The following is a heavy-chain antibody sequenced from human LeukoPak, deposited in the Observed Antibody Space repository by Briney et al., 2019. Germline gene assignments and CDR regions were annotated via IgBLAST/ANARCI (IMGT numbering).Heavy chain of an antibody. V-gene: IGHV4-30-2*01. J-gene: IGHJ3*02. CDR1: GFSISSGGYS. CDR2: IYHSGST. CDR3: ARAFHYYGSGSYYLGAFDI. D-gene: IGHD3-10*01. Sequence: PSQSLSLTCAVSGFSISSGGYSWSWIRQPPGKGLEWIGYIYHSGSTYYNPSLKSRVTISVDRSKNQFSLKLSSVTAADTAVYYCARAFHYYGSGSYYLGAFDIWGQGTMVTVSS.